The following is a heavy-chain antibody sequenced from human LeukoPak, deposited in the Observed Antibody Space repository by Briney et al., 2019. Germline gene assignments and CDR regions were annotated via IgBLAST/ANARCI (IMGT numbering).Heavy chain of an antibody. J-gene: IGHJ4*02. Sequence: EPGRSLRLSCAASGFTFSSYAMHWVRQAPGKGLEWVAVISYDGSNKYYADSVKGRFTISRDNSKNTLYLQMNSLRAEDTAVYYCARDPLDFDWTYYFDYWGQETLVIVSS. V-gene: IGHV3-30-3*01. D-gene: IGHD3-9*01. CDR3: ARDPLDFDWTYYFDY. CDR2: ISYDGSNK. CDR1: GFTFSSYA.